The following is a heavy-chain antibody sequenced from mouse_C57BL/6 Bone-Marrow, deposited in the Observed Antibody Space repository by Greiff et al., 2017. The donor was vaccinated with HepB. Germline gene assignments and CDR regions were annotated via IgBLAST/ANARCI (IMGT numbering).Heavy chain of an antibody. J-gene: IGHJ3*01. CDR1: GFTFSSYG. Sequence: VKLMESGGDLVKPGGSLKLSCAASGFTFSSYGMSWVRQTPDKRLEWVATISSGGSYTYYPDSVKGRFTISRDNAKNTLYLQMSSLKSEDTAMYYCASRLHGAWFAYWGQGTLVTVSA. V-gene: IGHV5-6*01. D-gene: IGHD2-4*01. CDR3: ASRLHGAWFAY. CDR2: ISSGGSYT.